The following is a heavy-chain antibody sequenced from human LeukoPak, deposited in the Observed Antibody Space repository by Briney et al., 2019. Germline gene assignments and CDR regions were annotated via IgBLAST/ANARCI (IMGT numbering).Heavy chain of an antibody. D-gene: IGHD1-20*01. CDR2: IHYSGST. Sequence: SETLSLTCSVSGGSISTYYWSWIRQPPGKGLEWIAHIHYSGSTSYNPSLKSRLTISLDTSKNQFSLKLSSVTAADTAVYHCARLDGNWNYFDYWGQGTLVTVSS. J-gene: IGHJ4*02. CDR1: GGSISTYY. V-gene: IGHV4-59*08. CDR3: ARLDGNWNYFDY.